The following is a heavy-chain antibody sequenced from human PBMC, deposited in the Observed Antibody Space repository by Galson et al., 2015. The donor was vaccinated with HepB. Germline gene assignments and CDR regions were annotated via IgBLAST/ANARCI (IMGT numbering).Heavy chain of an antibody. V-gene: IGHV7-4-1*02. D-gene: IGHD3-22*01. CDR1: GFTFSNYA. Sequence: SVKVSCKASGFTFSNYAINWVRQAPGQELEWMGWINTNTGHPTFARGFTGRFVFSLDTSVSTAYLQISRLQAEDTAVYYCARDYYDGSSDYWGQGTLVTVSS. J-gene: IGHJ4*02. CDR2: INTNTGHP. CDR3: ARDYYDGSSDY.